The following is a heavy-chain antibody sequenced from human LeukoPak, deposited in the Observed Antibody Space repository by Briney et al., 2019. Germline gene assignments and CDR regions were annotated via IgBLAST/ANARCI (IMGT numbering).Heavy chain of an antibody. J-gene: IGHJ4*02. CDR3: AKSGALAGQQLGSALGY. V-gene: IGHV3-30*18. Sequence: GGSLRLSCAASGFTFSSYSMNWVRQAPGKGLEWVAVISYDGSNKYYADSMKGRFTISRDNSKNTLYLQMNSLRAEDTGVYYCAKSGALAGQQLGSALGYWGQGTLVTVSS. CDR1: GFTFSSYS. CDR2: ISYDGSNK. D-gene: IGHD6-13*01.